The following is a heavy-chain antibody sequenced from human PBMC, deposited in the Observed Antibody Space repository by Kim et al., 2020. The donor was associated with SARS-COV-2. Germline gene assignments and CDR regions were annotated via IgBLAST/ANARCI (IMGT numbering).Heavy chain of an antibody. CDR1: GFTFSSYG. CDR2: IWYDGSNK. D-gene: IGHD5-12*01. Sequence: GGSLRLSCAASGFTFSSYGMHWVRQAPGKGLEWVAVIWYDGSNKYYADSVKGRFTISRDNSKNTLYLQMNSLRAEYTAVYYCAKDFEFGGYSGRGSYWGQGTLRTVSS. V-gene: IGHV3-33*06. CDR3: AKDFEFGGYSGRGSY. J-gene: IGHJ4*02.